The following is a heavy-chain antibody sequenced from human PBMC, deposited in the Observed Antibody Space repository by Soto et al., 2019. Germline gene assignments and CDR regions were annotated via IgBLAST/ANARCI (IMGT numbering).Heavy chain of an antibody. CDR2: ISACNGNT. CDR3: ARDIFGDDFWSGYPSSYYYYYGMDV. CDR1: GYTFTSYG. D-gene: IGHD3-3*01. V-gene: IGHV1-18*01. J-gene: IGHJ6*02. Sequence: ASVKVSCKASGYTFTSYGISWVRQAPGQGLEWMGWISACNGNTNYAQKLQGRVTMTTDTSTSTAYMELRSLRSDDTAVYYCARDIFGDDFWSGYPSSYYYYYGMDVWGQGTTVTVS.